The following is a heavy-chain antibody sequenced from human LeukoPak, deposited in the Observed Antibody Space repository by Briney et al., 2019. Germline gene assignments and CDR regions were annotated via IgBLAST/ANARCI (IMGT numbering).Heavy chain of an antibody. Sequence: SETLSLTCTVSGGSISSGDYYWSWIRQPPGKGLEWIGSIYYSGSTYYNPSLKSRVTISVDTSKNQFSLKLSSVTAADTAVYYCARFLSLPGRYYFDYWGQGTLVTVSS. V-gene: IGHV4-39*01. D-gene: IGHD1-14*01. CDR3: ARFLSLPGRYYFDY. CDR2: IYYSGST. CDR1: GGSISSGDYY. J-gene: IGHJ4*02.